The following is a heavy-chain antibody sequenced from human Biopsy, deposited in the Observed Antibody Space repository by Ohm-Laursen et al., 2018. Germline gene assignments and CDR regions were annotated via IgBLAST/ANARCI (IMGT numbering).Heavy chain of an antibody. V-gene: IGHV4-31*03. CDR1: GVSINGGRYY. J-gene: IGHJ4*02. CDR3: ARLGSGDYFPTFFDF. D-gene: IGHD5-12*01. Sequence: SDTLSLTCTVSGVSINGGRYYWNWIRHHPGKGLEWIGNIFYSANTYYNPSLKSRVTISVDTSKNQFSLKLSSVTAAGTAVYYCARLGSGDYFPTFFDFWGQGALVTVSS. CDR2: IFYSANT.